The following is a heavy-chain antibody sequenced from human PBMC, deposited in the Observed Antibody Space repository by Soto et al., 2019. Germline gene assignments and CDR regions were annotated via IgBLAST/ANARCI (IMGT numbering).Heavy chain of an antibody. V-gene: IGHV4-30-4*01. D-gene: IGHD3-22*01. CDR2: IHSSGSI. Sequence: SETLSLTCTVSGGSISSDDYYWSWIRQAPGRGLEWVGYIHSSGSIYYNPSLKSRATMSIDTAGNQFSLKVSSVTVADTAVYYCARDLDGLHDDTSGPFPRPGWGQGTLVTVSS. CDR3: ARDLDGLHDDTSGPFPRPG. CDR1: GGSISSDDYY. J-gene: IGHJ1*01.